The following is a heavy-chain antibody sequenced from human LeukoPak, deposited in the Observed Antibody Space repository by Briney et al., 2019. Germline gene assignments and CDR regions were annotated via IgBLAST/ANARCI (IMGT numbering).Heavy chain of an antibody. D-gene: IGHD4-17*01. CDR3: ARGAGVTVTYYFDY. V-gene: IGHV4-34*01. Sequence: PSETLSLTCAVYGGSFSGYYWSWIRQPPGKGLGWIGEINHSGSTNYNPSLKSRVTISVDTSKNQFSLKLSSVTAADTAVYYCARGAGVTVTYYFDYWGQGTLVTVSS. CDR2: INHSGST. J-gene: IGHJ4*02. CDR1: GGSFSGYY.